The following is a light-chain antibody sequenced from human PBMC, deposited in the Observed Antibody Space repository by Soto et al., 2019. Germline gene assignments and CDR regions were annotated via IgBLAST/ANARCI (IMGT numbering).Light chain of an antibody. CDR3: QQYNFYWS. CDR1: ENISGW. V-gene: IGKV1-5*01. CDR2: DAS. J-gene: IGKJ1*01. Sequence: DLQMTQSPSTLSASVGDRVTITCRASENISGWLAWYQQKPGRAPKLLIDDASSLESGVPSRFSGSGSGTKFTLTISSLQADDFGTYYCQQYNFYWSFGQGTKVDIK.